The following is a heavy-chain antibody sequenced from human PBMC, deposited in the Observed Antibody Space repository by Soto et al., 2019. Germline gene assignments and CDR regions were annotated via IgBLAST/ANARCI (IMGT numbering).Heavy chain of an antibody. CDR3: ARGGRGYSRDAFDI. J-gene: IGHJ3*02. Sequence: LRLSSAASGFTFSSYNMHWVRQATGKGLEWVSAIGTAGDPYYPGSVKGRFTISRENAKNSLYLQMNSLRAGDTAVYYCARGGRGYSRDAFDIWGQGTMVTVSS. D-gene: IGHD1-1*01. CDR2: IGTAGDP. V-gene: IGHV3-13*05. CDR1: GFTFSSYN.